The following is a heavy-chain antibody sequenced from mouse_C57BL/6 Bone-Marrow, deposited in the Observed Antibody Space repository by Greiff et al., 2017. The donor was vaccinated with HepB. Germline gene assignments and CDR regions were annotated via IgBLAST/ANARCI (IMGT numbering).Heavy chain of an antibody. CDR2: IDPENGDT. CDR3: TTEAY. V-gene: IGHV14-4*01. CDR1: GFTITDYY. J-gene: IGHJ3*01. Sequence: VQLQQSGAELVRPGASVKLSCKASGFTITDYYMHWVKQRPEQGLEWIGWIDPENGDTEYASKFQGKATITADTSSNTAYLQLSSLTSEDTAVYYCTTEAYWGQGTLVTVSA.